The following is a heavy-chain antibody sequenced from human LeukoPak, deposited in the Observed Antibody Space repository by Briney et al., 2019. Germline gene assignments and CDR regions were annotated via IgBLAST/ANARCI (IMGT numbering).Heavy chain of an antibody. CDR3: ATGRYKWELPRVYYMDV. D-gene: IGHD1-26*01. CDR2: INHSGST. V-gene: IGHV4-34*01. J-gene: IGHJ6*03. Sequence: SETLSLTCAVYGASFSGYYWSWIRQPPGKGLEWIGEINHSGSTNYNPSLKSRVTISVDTSKNQFSLKLSSVTAAITAVYYCATGRYKWELPRVYYMDVWGKGTTVTVSS. CDR1: GASFSGYY.